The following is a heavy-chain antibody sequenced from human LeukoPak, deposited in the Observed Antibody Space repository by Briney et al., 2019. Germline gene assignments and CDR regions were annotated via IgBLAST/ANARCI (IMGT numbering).Heavy chain of an antibody. Sequence: GGSLRLSRAASGFTFDDYAMHWVRPAPGKGLEWVSGISWNSGSIGYADSVKGRFTISRDNAKNSLYLQMNSLRAEDTAVYYCARDTSAVVEYYYDSSGYSHWGQGTLVTVSS. V-gene: IGHV3-9*01. CDR1: GFTFDDYA. J-gene: IGHJ4*02. CDR2: ISWNSGSI. D-gene: IGHD3-22*01. CDR3: ARDTSAVVEYYYDSSGYSH.